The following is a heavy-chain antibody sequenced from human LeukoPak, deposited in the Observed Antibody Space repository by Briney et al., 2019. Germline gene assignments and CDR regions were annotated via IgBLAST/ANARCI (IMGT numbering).Heavy chain of an antibody. CDR2: ISSSSSYI. J-gene: IGHJ3*02. Sequence: PGGSLRLSCAASGFTFSSYWMHWVRQAPGKGLEWVSSISSSSSYIYYADSVKGRFTISRDNAKNSLYLQMNSLRAEDTAVYYCARIRFLEREDAFGIWGQGTMVTVSS. CDR1: GFTFSSYW. CDR3: ARIRFLEREDAFGI. D-gene: IGHD3-3*01. V-gene: IGHV3-21*01.